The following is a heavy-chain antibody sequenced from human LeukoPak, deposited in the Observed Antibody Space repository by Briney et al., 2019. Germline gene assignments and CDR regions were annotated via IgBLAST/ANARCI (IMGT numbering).Heavy chain of an antibody. D-gene: IGHD4-17*01. CDR3: AKDDLYGKFDY. CDR2: ITSSSSST. J-gene: IGHJ4*02. V-gene: IGHV3-23*01. CDR1: GFSFSTYG. Sequence: GGSPRLSCAASGFSFSTYGMSWVRQAPGKGLEWVSAITSSSSSTYYADSVKGRFTISRGNSKHTMFLQMNSLRAEDTAVYCCAKDDLYGKFDYWGQGTLVTVSS.